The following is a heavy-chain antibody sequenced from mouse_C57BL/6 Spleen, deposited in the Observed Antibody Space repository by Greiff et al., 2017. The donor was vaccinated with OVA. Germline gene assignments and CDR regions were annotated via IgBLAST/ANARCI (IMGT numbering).Heavy chain of an antibody. V-gene: IGHV10-1*01. D-gene: IGHD2-5*01. J-gene: IGHJ4*01. CDR2: IRSKSNNYAT. CDR1: GFSFNTYA. Sequence: DVMLVESGGGLVQPKGSLKLSCAASGFSFNTYAMNWVRQAPGKGLEWVARIRSKSNNYATYYADSVKDRFTISRDDSESMLYLQMNNLKTEDTAMYYCVRDSNYVYYYAMDYWGQGTSVTVSS. CDR3: VRDSNYVYYYAMDY.